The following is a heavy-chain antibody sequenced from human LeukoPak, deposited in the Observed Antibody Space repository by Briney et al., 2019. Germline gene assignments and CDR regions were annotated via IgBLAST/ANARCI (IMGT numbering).Heavy chain of an antibody. D-gene: IGHD2-15*01. CDR2: IYYSGST. V-gene: IGHV4-61*08. CDR3: ARGSGGSSNWFDP. Sequence: SQTLSLTCTVSGGSISSGGYYWSRIRQPPGKGLEWIGYIYYSGSTNYNPSLKSRVTISVDTSKNQFSLKLSSVTAADTAVYYCARGSGGSSNWFDPWGQGTLVTVSS. J-gene: IGHJ5*02. CDR1: GGSISSGGYY.